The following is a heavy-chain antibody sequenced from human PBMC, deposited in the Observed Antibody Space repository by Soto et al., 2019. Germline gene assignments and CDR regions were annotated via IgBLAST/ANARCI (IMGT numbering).Heavy chain of an antibody. V-gene: IGHV4-39*01. CDR2: IYYSGST. Sequence: QLQMQESGPGLVKLSETLSLTCTVSGGSISSSLYYWGWIRQPPGKGLEWIASIYYSGSTYYNPSLKSRVTISVDTSKNQFSLKLTSVTAADTAVYYCARSYTSSSPVDHWGQGTLVTVSS. D-gene: IGHD6-6*01. CDR1: GGSISSSLYY. J-gene: IGHJ4*02. CDR3: ARSYTSSSPVDH.